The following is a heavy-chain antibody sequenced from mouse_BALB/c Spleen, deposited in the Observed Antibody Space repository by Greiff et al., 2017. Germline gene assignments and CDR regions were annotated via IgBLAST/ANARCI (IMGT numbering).Heavy chain of an antibody. D-gene: IGHD2-1*01. Sequence: EVQVVESGAGLVKPGGSLKLSCAASGFTFSDYYMYWVRQTPEKRLEWVATISDGGSYTYYPDSVKGRFTISRDNAKNNVYLHMSSLNSEDTARYYCEKEGVTTASFADWGEGTLVTVSA. CDR3: EKEGVTTASFAD. V-gene: IGHV5-4*02. J-gene: IGHJ3*01. CDR1: GFTFSDYY. CDR2: ISDGGSYT.